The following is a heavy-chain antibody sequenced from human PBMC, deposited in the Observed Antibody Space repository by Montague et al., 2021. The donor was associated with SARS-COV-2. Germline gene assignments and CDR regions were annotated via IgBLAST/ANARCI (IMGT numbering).Heavy chain of an antibody. Sequence: SETLSLTCAVHGGSFSTYSWNWIRQPPGRGLEWIGEIHHGGSTNYSPSLKSRVTISADTSKNQFSLKLTSVAAADTAVYYCARLGDGVVPSPILGVGPYYFYYHMDRRGKGNTGPGSS. V-gene: IGHV4-34*01. J-gene: IGHJ6*03. CDR3: ARLGDGVVPSPILGVGPYYFYYHMDR. CDR1: GGSFSTYS. CDR2: IHHGGST. D-gene: IGHD3-10*01.